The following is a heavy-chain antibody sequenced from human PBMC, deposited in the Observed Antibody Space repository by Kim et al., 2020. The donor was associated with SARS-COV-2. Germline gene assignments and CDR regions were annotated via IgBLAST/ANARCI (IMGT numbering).Heavy chain of an antibody. Sequence: SETLSLTCTVSGGSISSGGKFWTWIRQHPGKGLEWIGYIYYSGSSYYNPSLRSRVTISVHTSKNQFSLKLTSVTAAHTAVYFCARLAACVLWSLDPWGQ. CDR3: ARLAACVLWSLDP. V-gene: IGHV4-31*03. CDR2: IYYSGSS. CDR1: GGSISSGGKF. D-gene: IGHD6-25*01. J-gene: IGHJ5*02.